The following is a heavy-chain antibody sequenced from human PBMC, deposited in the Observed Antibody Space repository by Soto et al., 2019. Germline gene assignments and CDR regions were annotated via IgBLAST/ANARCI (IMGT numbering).Heavy chain of an antibody. Sequence: SETLSLTCTVSGGSISSYYWSWIRQPPGKGLEWIGYIYYSGSTNYNPSLKSRVTISVDTSKNQFSLKLSSVTAADTAVYYCARDGGYRSGWYRGLFDPWAQGTLVTVS. CDR2: IYYSGST. CDR3: ARDGGYRSGWYRGLFDP. CDR1: GGSISSYY. V-gene: IGHV4-59*01. D-gene: IGHD6-19*01. J-gene: IGHJ5*02.